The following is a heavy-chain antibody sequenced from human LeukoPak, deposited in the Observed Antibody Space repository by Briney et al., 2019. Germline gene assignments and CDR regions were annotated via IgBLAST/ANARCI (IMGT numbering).Heavy chain of an antibody. J-gene: IGHJ4*02. CDR2: IYYSGST. V-gene: IGHV4-59*01. D-gene: IGHD6-13*01. CDR1: GGSLSSYY. Sequence: PSETLSLTCTVSGGSLSSYYWSWIRQPPGKGLEWIGYIYYSGSTNYNPSLKSRVTISVDTSKNQFSLKLSSVTAADTAVYYCARAAAGIDYWGQGTLVTVSS. CDR3: ARAAAGIDY.